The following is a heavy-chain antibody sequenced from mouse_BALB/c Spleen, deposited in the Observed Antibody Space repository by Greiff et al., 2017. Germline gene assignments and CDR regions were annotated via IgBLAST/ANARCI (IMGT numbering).Heavy chain of an antibody. CDR2: INPSTGYT. J-gene: IGHJ4*01. D-gene: IGHD2-1*01. CDR3: ARGGNYDYYAMDY. V-gene: IGHV1-7*01. Sequence: VQLQQSGAELAKPGASVKMSCKASGYTFTSYWMHWVKQRPGQGLEWIGYINPSTGYTEYNQKFKDKATLTADKSSSTAYMQLSSLTSEDSAVYYCARGGNYDYYAMDYWGQGTSVTVSS. CDR1: GYTFTSYW.